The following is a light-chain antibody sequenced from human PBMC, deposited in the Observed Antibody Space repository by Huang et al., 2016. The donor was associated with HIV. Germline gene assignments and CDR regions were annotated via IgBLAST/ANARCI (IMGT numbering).Light chain of an antibody. CDR1: QSVTSRS. CDR3: QQYGSSPRT. CDR2: GAS. V-gene: IGKV3-20*01. J-gene: IGKJ1*01. Sequence: EIVLTQSPGALSLSPGERATLSCRASQSVTSRSLAWYQHNPGQAPRLLIYGASSRATGIPDRFSGSGSGTDFTLTISRLEAEDFAVYYCQQYGSSPRTFGRGTKLEVK.